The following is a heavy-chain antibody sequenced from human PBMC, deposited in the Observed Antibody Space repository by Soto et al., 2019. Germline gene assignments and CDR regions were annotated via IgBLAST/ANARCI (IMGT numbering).Heavy chain of an antibody. D-gene: IGHD2-2*01. CDR1: RYSFTRDA. Sequence: WSGDRYSFTRDAVTLVRQAPGQGLEWMGWISAYNGNTNYAQKLQGRVTMTTDTSTSTAYMELRSLRSDDTAVYYCARVGRDQSYYMDVWGKGTTVTVS. CDR2: ISAYNGNT. J-gene: IGHJ6*03. V-gene: IGHV1-18*01. CDR3: ARVGRDQSYYMDV.